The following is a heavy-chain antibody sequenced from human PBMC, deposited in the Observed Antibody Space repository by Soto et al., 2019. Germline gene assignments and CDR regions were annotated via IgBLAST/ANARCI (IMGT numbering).Heavy chain of an antibody. CDR3: ARDRGEYSSSFDY. CDR1: GGSISSYY. D-gene: IGHD6-6*01. V-gene: IGHV4-59*01. Sequence: SETLSLTCTVSGGSISSYYCSWIRPPPGKGLEWIGYIYYSGSTNYNPSLKSRVPISVDTSKNQFSLKLRSVTAADTAVYYCARDRGEYSSSFDYWGQGTLVTVSS. CDR2: IYYSGST. J-gene: IGHJ4*02.